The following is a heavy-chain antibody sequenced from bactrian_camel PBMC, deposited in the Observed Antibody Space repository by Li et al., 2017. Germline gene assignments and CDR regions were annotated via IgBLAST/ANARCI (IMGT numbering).Heavy chain of an antibody. CDR3: ALDKWGTG. V-gene: IGHV3S1*01. Sequence: HVQLVESGGGSVQAGGSLRLSCAAPGYRYDTYCMGWFRQAPGKDLEWVATTNPGLPSSYTYYADSVKGRFTISTDLARNTVHLQLNSLKTEDTATYYCALDKWGTGRGQGTQVTVS. CDR1: GYRYDTYC. CDR2: TNPGLPSSYT. D-gene: IGHD7*01. J-gene: IGHJ4*01.